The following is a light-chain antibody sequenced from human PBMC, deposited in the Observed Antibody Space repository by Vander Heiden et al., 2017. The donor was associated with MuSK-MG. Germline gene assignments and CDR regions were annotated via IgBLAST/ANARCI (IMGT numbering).Light chain of an antibody. V-gene: IGKV1-39*01. CDR3: QQSHSTPIT. CDR1: QSISSY. J-gene: IGKJ5*01. CDR2: AAS. Sequence: MKMTHSPSSLSASVGDRVTITCRASQSISSYLNWYQQKPGKAPKLLIYAASSLQSGVPSRFSGRESANDFTLTISCMHPEDLATKFPQQSHSTPITFGQGTRLEIK.